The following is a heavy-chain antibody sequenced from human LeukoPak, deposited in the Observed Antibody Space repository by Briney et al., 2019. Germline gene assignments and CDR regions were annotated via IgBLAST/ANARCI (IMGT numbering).Heavy chain of an antibody. Sequence: GGSLRLSCLTSGFTLSTNAMSWVRQAPGKGLEWISGISGSGASTYYADSVKGRFTISRDDSRNTLYLQMNSLRAEDTAVYYCAKDSTSRDGYTWGQGTLVTVSS. CDR2: ISGSGAST. D-gene: IGHD5-24*01. CDR1: GFTLSTNA. J-gene: IGHJ5*02. V-gene: IGHV3-23*01. CDR3: AKDSTSRDGYT.